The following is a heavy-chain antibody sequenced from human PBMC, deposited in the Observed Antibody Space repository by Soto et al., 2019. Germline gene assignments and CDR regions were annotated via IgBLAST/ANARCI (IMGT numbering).Heavy chain of an antibody. V-gene: IGHV3-21*01. CDR3: ARVPGYCSGGSCRYYYGMDV. Sequence: PGGSLRLSCAASGFTFSSYSMNWVRQAPGKGLEWVSSISSSSSYIYYADSVKGRFTISRDNAKNPLYLQMNSLRAEDTAVYYCARVPGYCSGGSCRYYYGMDVWGQGTTVTVS. CDR1: GFTFSSYS. D-gene: IGHD2-15*01. J-gene: IGHJ6*02. CDR2: ISSSSSYI.